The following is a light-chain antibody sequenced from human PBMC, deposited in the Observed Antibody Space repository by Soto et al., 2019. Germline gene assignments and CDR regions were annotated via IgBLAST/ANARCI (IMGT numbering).Light chain of an antibody. CDR3: HQYGISP. V-gene: IGKV3-20*01. CDR2: GAS. J-gene: IGKJ4*01. Sequence: EIALTQSPGTLSLSPGDRATLSCRASQSVSSNYLAWYQQKPGQAPRLLIYGASSRATGIPDRFSGSGSGTEFTLTISRLEHEDFAVYYCHQYGISPFGGGTKVDIK. CDR1: QSVSSNY.